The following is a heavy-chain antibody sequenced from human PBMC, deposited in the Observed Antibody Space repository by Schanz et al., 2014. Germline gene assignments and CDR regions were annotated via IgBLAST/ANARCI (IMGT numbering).Heavy chain of an antibody. Sequence: VQLVESGGGLVQPGRSLRLSCAASGFTFSNFGLHWVRQAPGKGLNWVAVISSDGTNKYYADSVQGRFTLSKDFSKDTLYLQLTSLRPEDTAVYYCARLATSKSRLGDAVDIWGQGTMVTVSS. CDR2: ISSDGTNK. J-gene: IGHJ3*02. CDR3: ARLATSKSRLGDAVDI. CDR1: GFTFSNFG. D-gene: IGHD6-6*01. V-gene: IGHV3-30*03.